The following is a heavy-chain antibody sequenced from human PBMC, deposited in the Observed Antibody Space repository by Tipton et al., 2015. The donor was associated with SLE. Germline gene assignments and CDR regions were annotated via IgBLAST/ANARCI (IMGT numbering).Heavy chain of an antibody. J-gene: IGHJ4*02. D-gene: IGHD3/OR15-3a*01. CDR3: ARQKRTYDS. V-gene: IGHV3-11*01. Sequence: SLRLSCAASGFTFSDYYMTWIRQAPGKGLEWVSYISNSGASIYYSDSVKGRFTISSDNAKNLLYLQMDSLRAEDTAIYFCARQKRTYDSWGQGTLLTVPS. CDR2: ISNSGASI. CDR1: GFTFSDYY.